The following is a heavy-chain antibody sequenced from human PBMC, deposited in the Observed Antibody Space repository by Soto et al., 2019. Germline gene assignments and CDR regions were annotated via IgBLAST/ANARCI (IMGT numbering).Heavy chain of an antibody. CDR1: GGSISSGGYS. CDR2: FYHSRST. D-gene: IGHD5-12*01. V-gene: IGHV4-30-2*01. CDR3: ARVEMATMGPDH. J-gene: IGHJ5*02. Sequence: QLQLQESGSGLVKPSQTLSLTCAVSGGSISSGGYSWSWIRQPPGKGLEWIGYFYHSRSTYYNPSLKSRVTISVDRSKNQFSLKLRSVTAADTAVYYCARVEMATMGPDHWGQGTLVTVSS.